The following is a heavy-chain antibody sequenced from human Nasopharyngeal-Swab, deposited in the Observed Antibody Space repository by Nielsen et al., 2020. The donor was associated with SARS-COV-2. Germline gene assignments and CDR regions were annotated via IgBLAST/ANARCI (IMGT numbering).Heavy chain of an antibody. CDR2: IKQDGSEK. V-gene: IGHV3-7*01. CDR3: ARVFGWELLRDGFDY. D-gene: IGHD1-26*01. CDR1: GFTFSSYW. Sequence: GESLKISCAASGFTFSSYWMSWVRQAPGKGLEWVANIKQDGSEKYYVDSVKGRFTISRDNAKNSLYLQMNSLRAEDTAVYYRARVFGWELLRDGFDYWGQGTLVTVSS. J-gene: IGHJ4*02.